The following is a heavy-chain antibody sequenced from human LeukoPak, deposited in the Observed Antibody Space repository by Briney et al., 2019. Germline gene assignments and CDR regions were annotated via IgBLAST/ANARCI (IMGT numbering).Heavy chain of an antibody. J-gene: IGHJ4*02. CDR1: GFTFSSYA. V-gene: IGHV3-23*01. CDR3: ARGVLREQQLGLDY. Sequence: GALRLSCAASGFTFSSYAMSWVRQAPGKGLEWVSGIGGNGGSTYYADSAKGRSTISRDNSKNTLYLLMDSLRADDTAVYYCARGVLREQQLGLDYWGQGTLVTVSS. CDR2: IGGNGGST. D-gene: IGHD6-13*01.